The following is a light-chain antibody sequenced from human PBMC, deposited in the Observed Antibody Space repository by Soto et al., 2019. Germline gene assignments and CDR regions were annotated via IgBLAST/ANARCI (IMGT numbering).Light chain of an antibody. Sequence: EIMLTQSPGTLSLSPGERATLSCRASQSVSSNYLAWYQQKPGQAPRLLIYGASSRATGIPDRFSGSGSGTDFTLTISRLEPEDFALYYCQQYGSSPPKLTFGGGTKVEIK. CDR3: QQYGSSPPKLT. J-gene: IGKJ4*01. CDR1: QSVSSNY. V-gene: IGKV3-20*01. CDR2: GAS.